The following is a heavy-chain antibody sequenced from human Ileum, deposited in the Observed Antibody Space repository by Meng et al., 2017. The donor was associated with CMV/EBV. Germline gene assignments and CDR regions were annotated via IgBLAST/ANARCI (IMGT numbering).Heavy chain of an antibody. CDR1: RFTFSTFG. CDR2: ISRDGSEK. Sequence: ASRFTFSTFGLHWVRQAPGKGLESVAVISRDGSEKYYADSVKGRFTISRDNFKNTLFLQMTSLRVQDTAVYYCVRDGGGGYNQIDYWGQGTLVTVSS. V-gene: IGHV3-30*04. J-gene: IGHJ4*02. D-gene: IGHD5-24*01. CDR3: VRDGGGGYNQIDY.